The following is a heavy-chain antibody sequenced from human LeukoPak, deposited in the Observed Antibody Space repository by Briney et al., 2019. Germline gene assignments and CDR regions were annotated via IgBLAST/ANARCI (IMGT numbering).Heavy chain of an antibody. D-gene: IGHD3-16*02. Sequence: KPSETLSLTCTVSGGSISSGGYYWSWIRQHPGKGLEWIGYIYYSGSTNYNPPLKSRVTISVDTSKNQFSLKLSSVTAADTAVYYCARGGEISFDPWGQGTLVTVSS. CDR3: ARGGEISFDP. V-gene: IGHV4-61*08. J-gene: IGHJ5*02. CDR2: IYYSGST. CDR1: GGSISSGGYY.